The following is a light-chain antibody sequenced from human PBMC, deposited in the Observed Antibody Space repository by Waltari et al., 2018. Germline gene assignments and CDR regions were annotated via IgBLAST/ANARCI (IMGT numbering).Light chain of an antibody. Sequence: EIVLTQSPAPLSLSPGERATLSCRASQSVSSYLAWYQQKPGQAPRLLIYDASNRATGIPARFSGSGSGTDFTLIISSLEPEDSAIYYCQQRSKRPSFGQGTKVEIK. CDR3: QQRSKRPS. CDR1: QSVSSY. V-gene: IGKV3-11*01. J-gene: IGKJ1*01. CDR2: DAS.